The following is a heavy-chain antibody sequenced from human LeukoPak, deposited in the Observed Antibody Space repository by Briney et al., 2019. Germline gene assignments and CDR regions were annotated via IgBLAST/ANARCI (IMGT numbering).Heavy chain of an antibody. V-gene: IGHV4-39*01. CDR1: GGSISSSNYY. D-gene: IGHD2-15*01. CDR2: IYYSGST. Sequence: SETLSLTCTVSGGSISSSNYYWGWIRQPPGKGLEWIGSIYYSGSTYYKSSLKSRVTISVDTSKNQFSLKLSSVTAADTAVYYCARPGPYCSGGSCYANWFDPWGQGTLVTVSS. J-gene: IGHJ5*02. CDR3: ARPGPYCSGGSCYANWFDP.